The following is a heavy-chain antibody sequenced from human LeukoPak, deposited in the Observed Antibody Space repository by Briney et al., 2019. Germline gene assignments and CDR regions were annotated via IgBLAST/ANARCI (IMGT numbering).Heavy chain of an antibody. V-gene: IGHV3-66*01. CDR3: ANSPSHSSGWKDAFDI. D-gene: IGHD6-19*01. Sequence: GGSLRLSCAASGFTVSSNYMSWVRQAPGKGLEWVSVIYSGGSTYYADSVKGRFTISRDNSKNTLYLQMNSLRAEDTAVYYCANSPSHSSGWKDAFDIWGQGTMVTVSS. J-gene: IGHJ3*02. CDR2: IYSGGST. CDR1: GFTVSSNY.